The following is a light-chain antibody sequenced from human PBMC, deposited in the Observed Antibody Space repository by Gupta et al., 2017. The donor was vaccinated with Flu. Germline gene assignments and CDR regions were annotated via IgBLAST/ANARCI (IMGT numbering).Light chain of an antibody. V-gene: IGKV3-20*01. J-gene: IGKJ1*01. CDR1: QSVSSAF. Sequence: DRASLSCRVSQSVSSAFLAWCQQQPGQAPRLLIYGASSRATGIPDRFSGSGFGTDFTLAISRLEPEDFAVYYCQQYDSSPWTFGQGTRVEIK. CDR2: GAS. CDR3: QQYDSSPWT.